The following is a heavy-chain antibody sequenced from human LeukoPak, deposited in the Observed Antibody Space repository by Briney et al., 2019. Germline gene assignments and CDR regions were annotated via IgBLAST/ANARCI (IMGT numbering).Heavy chain of an antibody. CDR3: AREERMVGLEWLSRQSYYYYYMDV. Sequence: ASVKVSCKASGGTFSSYAISWVRQAPGQGLEWMGGIIPIFGTANYAQKFQGRVTITADESTSTAYMELSSLRSEDTAVYYCAREERMVGLEWLSRQSYYYYYMDVWGKGTTVTVSS. CDR2: IIPIFGTA. V-gene: IGHV1-69*13. D-gene: IGHD3-3*01. CDR1: GGTFSSYA. J-gene: IGHJ6*03.